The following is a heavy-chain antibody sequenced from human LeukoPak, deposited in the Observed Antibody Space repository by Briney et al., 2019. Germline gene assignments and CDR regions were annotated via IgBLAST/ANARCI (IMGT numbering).Heavy chain of an antibody. CDR3: ARASYYYGSGSYYNDWFDP. CDR2: ISSSSSYI. J-gene: IGHJ5*02. V-gene: IGHV3-21*01. CDR1: GFTFSSYS. Sequence: PGGSLILSCAASGFTFSSYSMIWVRQAPGKGLEWVSSISSSSSYIYYADSVKGRFTISRDNAKNSLYLQMNSLRAEDTAVYYCARASYYYGSGSYYNDWFDPWGQGTLVTVSS. D-gene: IGHD3-10*01.